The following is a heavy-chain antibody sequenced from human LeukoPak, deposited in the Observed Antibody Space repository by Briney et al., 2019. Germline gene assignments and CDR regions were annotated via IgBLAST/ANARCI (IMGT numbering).Heavy chain of an antibody. D-gene: IGHD3-10*01. J-gene: IGHJ4*02. CDR1: GFTFNTYS. V-gene: IGHV3-21*01. CDR2: ISSSNTYI. CDR3: ARGPHMVRGFY. Sequence: GGSLRLSCAASGFTFNTYSMSWVRQAPGKGLEWVSSISSSNTYIYYADSVKGRFTISRDNAKNSLYLQMNSLRAEDTAVYYCARGPHMVRGFYWGQGTLVTVSS.